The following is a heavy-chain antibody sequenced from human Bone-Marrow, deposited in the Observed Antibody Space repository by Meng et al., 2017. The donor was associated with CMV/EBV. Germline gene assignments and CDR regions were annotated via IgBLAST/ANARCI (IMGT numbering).Heavy chain of an antibody. J-gene: IGHJ4*02. D-gene: IGHD1-1*01. V-gene: IGHV4-59*01. CDR2: VYYSGST. CDR1: GGSISSYY. Sequence: SETLSLTCTVSGGSISSYYWSWVRQPPGKGLEWIAYVYYSGSTHHNPSLKSRVTISIDTSKNQFSLRLSSVTAADTAVYYCARWAAVAGTVGFDYWGQGTLVTVSS. CDR3: ARWAAVAGTVGFDY.